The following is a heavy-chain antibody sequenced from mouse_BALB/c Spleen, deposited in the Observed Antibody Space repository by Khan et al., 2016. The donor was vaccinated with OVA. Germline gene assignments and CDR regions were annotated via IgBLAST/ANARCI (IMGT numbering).Heavy chain of an antibody. Sequence: QVQLQQSGTELVKPGASVKLSCKAYGYTFTNYDINWVRQRPEQGLEWIGWIFPGDDSTKYNEKFKDKATLTTAKSSSTAYMQLSRLTSEDSAVYFCARRRGSMDYWGQGTSVTVSS. V-gene: IGHV1S56*01. CDR1: GYTFTNYD. J-gene: IGHJ4*01. CDR3: ARRRGSMDY. CDR2: IFPGDDST.